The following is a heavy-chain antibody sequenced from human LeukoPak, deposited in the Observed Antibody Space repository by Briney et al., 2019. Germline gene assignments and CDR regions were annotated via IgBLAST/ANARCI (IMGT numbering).Heavy chain of an antibody. CDR2: IYYGGST. CDR3: ARFYDSSGYPDY. Sequence: SETLSLTCTVSGGSISSGDYYWRWIRQPRGKGLEWIGYIYYGGSTYYNPSLKSRVTISVDTSKNQFSLKLSSVTAADTAVYYCARFYDSSGYPDYWGQGTLVTVSS. CDR1: GGSISSGDYY. D-gene: IGHD3-22*01. V-gene: IGHV4-30-4*01. J-gene: IGHJ4*02.